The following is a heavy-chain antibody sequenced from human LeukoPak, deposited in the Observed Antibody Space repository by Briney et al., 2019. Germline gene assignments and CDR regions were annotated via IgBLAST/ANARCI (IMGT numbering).Heavy chain of an antibody. Sequence: GGSLRLSCAASGITFSSYGMSWVRQAPGKGLEWVSSISSTGGTTYYADSVKGRFTISRDNSKNTLYLQMNSLRAEDTAVYYCARDRNLGYWGQGTLVTVSS. CDR1: GITFSSYG. J-gene: IGHJ4*02. CDR3: ARDRNLGY. V-gene: IGHV3-23*01. CDR2: ISSTGGTT.